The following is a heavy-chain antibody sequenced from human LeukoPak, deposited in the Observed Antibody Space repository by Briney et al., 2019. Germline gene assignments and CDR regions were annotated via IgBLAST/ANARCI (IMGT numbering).Heavy chain of an antibody. Sequence: SVDVACKASGVTFTSYGIRWVREAHRQGLEWMGRIIPIFGTANYAQKFHGRVTITTDESTSTAYSKLSRLRSEDTGVYYCAKGDYSNSYNYWGQGTLVSVSS. V-gene: IGHV1-69*05. CDR1: GVTFTSYG. CDR3: AKGDYSNSYNY. D-gene: IGHD4-17*01. J-gene: IGHJ4*02. CDR2: IIPIFGTA.